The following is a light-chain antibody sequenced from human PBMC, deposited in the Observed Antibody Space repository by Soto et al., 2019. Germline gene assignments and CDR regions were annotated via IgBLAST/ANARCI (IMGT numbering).Light chain of an antibody. CDR3: QQYGSSLIT. V-gene: IGKV3-20*01. J-gene: IGKJ5*01. Sequence: EIVLTQSPVTLSLSPGERATLSYRASQSLSSSLAWYQQRPGQAPRLLIYGASTRATGIPARFSGSGFGTDFTLTISRLEPEDFAVYYCQQYGSSLITFGQGTRLEI. CDR1: QSLSSS. CDR2: GAS.